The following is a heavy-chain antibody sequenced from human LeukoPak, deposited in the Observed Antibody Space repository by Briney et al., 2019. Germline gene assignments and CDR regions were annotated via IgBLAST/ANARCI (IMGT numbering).Heavy chain of an antibody. Sequence: ASVKASCKASGYTFTSYAMHWVRQAPGQRLEWMGWSNAGNGNTKYSQEFQGRVTITRDTSASTAYMELSSLRSEDMAVYYCARGVVLAAGDASDIWGQGTMVTVSS. CDR2: SNAGNGNT. CDR3: ARGVVLAAGDASDI. CDR1: GYTFTSYA. D-gene: IGHD6-19*01. V-gene: IGHV1-3*02. J-gene: IGHJ3*02.